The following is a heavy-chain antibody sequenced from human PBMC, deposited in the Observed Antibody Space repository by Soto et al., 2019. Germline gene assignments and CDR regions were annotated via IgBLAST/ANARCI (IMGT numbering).Heavy chain of an antibody. D-gene: IGHD1-1*01. CDR1: GFTFGTFA. CDR3: VRDNNWYYDY. CDR2: ISGSGDRT. V-gene: IGHV3-23*01. Sequence: GGSLRLSCAASGFTFGTFAMSWVRQAPGKGLEWVSFISGSGDRTSYADPVKGRFTISRDNARNTLYLQMNSLRDEDTAVYYCVRDNNWYYDYWGQGILVTVSS. J-gene: IGHJ4*02.